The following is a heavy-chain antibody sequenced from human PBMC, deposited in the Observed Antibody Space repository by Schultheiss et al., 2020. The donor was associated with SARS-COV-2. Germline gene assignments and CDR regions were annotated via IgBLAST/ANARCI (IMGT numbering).Heavy chain of an antibody. D-gene: IGHD6-19*01. V-gene: IGHV4-30-2*05. CDR1: GGSISSGGYS. J-gene: IGHJ2*01. Sequence: SETLSLTCAVSGGSISSGGYSWSWIRQPPGKGLEWIGYIYHSGSTYYNPSLKSRVTISVDTSKNQFSLKIGSVTAADTAVYYCARELVGSAALWGRGTLVTVSS. CDR2: IYHSGST. CDR3: ARELVGSAAL.